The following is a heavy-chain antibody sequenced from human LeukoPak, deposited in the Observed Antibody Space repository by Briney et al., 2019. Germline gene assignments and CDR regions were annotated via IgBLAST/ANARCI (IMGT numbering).Heavy chain of an antibody. CDR1: GFTFSSYA. V-gene: IGHV3-23*01. J-gene: IGHJ5*02. D-gene: IGHD4-11*01. Sequence: GGSLRLSCAASGFTFSSYAMSWVRQAPGKGLEWVSAISGSGGSTYYADSVKGRFTISRDNAKNSLYLQMNSLRAEDTAVYYCARDRLMTTVTTSWFDPWGQGTLVTVSS. CDR2: ISGSGGST. CDR3: ARDRLMTTVTTSWFDP.